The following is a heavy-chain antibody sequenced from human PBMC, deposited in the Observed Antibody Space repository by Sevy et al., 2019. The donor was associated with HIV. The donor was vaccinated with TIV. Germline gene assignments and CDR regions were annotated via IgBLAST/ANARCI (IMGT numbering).Heavy chain of an antibody. CDR3: ARAVTMIEVVTGWFDP. CDR1: GGSISSGGYY. D-gene: IGHD3-22*01. CDR2: IYYSGST. Sequence: SETLSLTCTVSGGSISSGGYYWSWIRQHPGEGLEWIGYIYYSGSTYYNPSLKSPATISVDTSKNQFSLKLSSVTATDTAVYYCARAVTMIEVVTGWFDPWGQGTLVTVSS. V-gene: IGHV4-31*01. J-gene: IGHJ5*02.